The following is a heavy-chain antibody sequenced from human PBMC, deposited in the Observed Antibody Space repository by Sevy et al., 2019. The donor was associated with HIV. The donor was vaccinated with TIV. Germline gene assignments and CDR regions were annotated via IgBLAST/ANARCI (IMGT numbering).Heavy chain of an antibody. CDR1: GFSFGSYS. CDR2: ISTRSNTI. D-gene: IGHD5-12*01. J-gene: IGHJ4*02. V-gene: IGHV3-48*01. Sequence: GGSLRLSCAASGFSFGSYSMNWVRQAPGQGLEWVSYISTRSNTIYYADSVKGRFTISRDNAKNSLYLQMNSLRAEDTAVYYCTKDEAYTVATSYYFDYWGQGTLVTVSS. CDR3: TKDEAYTVATSYYFDY.